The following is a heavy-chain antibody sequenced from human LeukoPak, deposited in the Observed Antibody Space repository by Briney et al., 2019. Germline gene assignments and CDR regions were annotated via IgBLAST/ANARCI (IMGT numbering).Heavy chain of an antibody. J-gene: IGHJ4*02. CDR2: IYYSGST. D-gene: IGHD6-19*01. CDR1: GGSISSGGYY. V-gene: IGHV4-31*03. Sequence: PSETLSLTCTVSGGSISSGGYYWSWIRQHPGKGLEWIGYIYYSGSTYYNPSLKSRVTISVDTSKNQFSLKLSSVTAADTAVYYCARGNSSGWYVFDYWGQGILVTVSS. CDR3: ARGNSSGWYVFDY.